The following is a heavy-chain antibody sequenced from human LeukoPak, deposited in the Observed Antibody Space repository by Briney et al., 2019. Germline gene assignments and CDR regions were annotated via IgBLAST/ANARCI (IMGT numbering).Heavy chain of an antibody. J-gene: IGHJ3*02. D-gene: IGHD6-6*01. CDR1: GYTFTSYY. Sequence: ASVKVSCKASGYTFTSYYMHWVRQAPGQGLEWMGIINPSGGSTSYAQKFQGRVTMTRDMSTSTVYMELSSLRSEDTAVYYCARDIAARTIGYDAFDIWGQGTMVTVSS. V-gene: IGHV1-46*01. CDR3: ARDIAARTIGYDAFDI. CDR2: INPSGGST.